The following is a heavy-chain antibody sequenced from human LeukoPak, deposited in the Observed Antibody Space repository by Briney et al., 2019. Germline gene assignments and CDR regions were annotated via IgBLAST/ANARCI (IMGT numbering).Heavy chain of an antibody. CDR1: GGSIGSYY. V-gene: IGHV4-4*07. Sequence: SETLSLTCTVSGGSIGSYYWSWIREPAGKGLEWIGRIYTTGSTDYNSSLKSRVTMSVDTSKNQFSLKLTSVTAADSAVYYCARDPPSYYFGSGNTFDPWGQGTLVTVSS. D-gene: IGHD3-10*01. CDR2: IYTTGST. CDR3: ARDPPSYYFGSGNTFDP. J-gene: IGHJ5*02.